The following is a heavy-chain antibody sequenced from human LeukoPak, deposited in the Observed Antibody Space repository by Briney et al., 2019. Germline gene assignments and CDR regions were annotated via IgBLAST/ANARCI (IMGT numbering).Heavy chain of an antibody. V-gene: IGHV4-59*01. CDR3: VREFYSYGPTDY. Sequence: PSETLSLTCTVSGGSISSYYWSWIRQPPGKGLEWIGYIYYSGSTNYNPSLKSRVTISVDTSKNQFSLKLSSVTAADTAVYYCVREFYSYGPTDYWGQGTLVTVSS. D-gene: IGHD5-18*01. CDR2: IYYSGST. J-gene: IGHJ4*02. CDR1: GGSISSYY.